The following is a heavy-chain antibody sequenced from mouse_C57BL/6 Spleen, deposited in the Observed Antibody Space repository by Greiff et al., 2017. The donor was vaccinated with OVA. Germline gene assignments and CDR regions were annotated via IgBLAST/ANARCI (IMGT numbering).Heavy chain of an antibody. CDR2: FYPGSGSI. D-gene: IGHD1-1*01. J-gene: IGHJ4*01. V-gene: IGHV1-62-2*01. CDR3: ARHEEGYYYGSSYDYAMDY. Sequence: QVQLQQSGAELVKPGASVKLSCKASGYTFTEYTIHWVKQRSGQGLEWIGWFYPGSGSIKYNEKFKDKATLTADKSSSTVYMELSRLTSEDSAVYVCARHEEGYYYGSSYDYAMDYWGQGTSVTVSS. CDR1: GYTFTEYT.